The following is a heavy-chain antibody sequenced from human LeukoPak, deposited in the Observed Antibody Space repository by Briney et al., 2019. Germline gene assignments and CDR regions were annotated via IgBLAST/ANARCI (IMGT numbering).Heavy chain of an antibody. CDR3: ARGSWYFDY. CDR2: IYYSGST. J-gene: IGHJ4*02. CDR1: GGSISSYY. V-gene: IGHV4-59*01. D-gene: IGHD6-13*01. Sequence: SETLSLTCTVSGGSISSYYWSWIRQPPGRGLEWIGYIYYSGSTNYNPSLKSRVTISVDTSKNQFSLKLSSVTAADTAVYYCARGSWYFDYWGQGTLVTVSS.